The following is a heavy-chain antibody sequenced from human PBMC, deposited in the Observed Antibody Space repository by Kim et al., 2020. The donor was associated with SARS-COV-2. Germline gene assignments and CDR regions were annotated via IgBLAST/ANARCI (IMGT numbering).Heavy chain of an antibody. V-gene: IGHV2-70*01. CDR3: ARSITMVRGGLED. D-gene: IGHD3-10*01. J-gene: IGHJ4*02. Sequence: YSTSLKTRLTISKDTSKNQVVLTMTNMDPVDTATYYCARSITMVRGGLEDWGQGTLVTVSS.